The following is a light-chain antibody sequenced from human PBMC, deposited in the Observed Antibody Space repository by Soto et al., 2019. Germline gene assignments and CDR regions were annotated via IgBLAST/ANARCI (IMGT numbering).Light chain of an antibody. Sequence: DIQMTQSPSSVSASVGDRVTITCRAPQGLRGSLACYQQKPGKAPKLLISVTSRLQIGVPSRFSGSASVTAFTLTIDSLQPEDLATYYCQQGHDWPLNFGHGERREIK. CDR3: QQGHDWPLN. J-gene: IGKJ5*01. CDR2: VTS. V-gene: IGKV1-12*01. CDR1: QGLRGS.